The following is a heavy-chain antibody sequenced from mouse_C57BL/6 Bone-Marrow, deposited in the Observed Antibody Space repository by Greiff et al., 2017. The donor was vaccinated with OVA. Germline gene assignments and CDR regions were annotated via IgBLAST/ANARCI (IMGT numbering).Heavy chain of an antibody. J-gene: IGHJ4*01. CDR1: EYEFPSHD. CDR3: SRQRYDYYAMDY. CDR2: INSDGGST. V-gene: IGHV5-2*01. D-gene: IGHD2-10*02. Sequence: EVQRVESGGGLVQPGESLKLSCESNEYEFPSHDMSWVRKTPEKRLELVAAINSDGGSTYYPDTMERRFIISRDNTKKTLYLQMSSLRSEDTALYYCSRQRYDYYAMDYWGQGTSVTGSS.